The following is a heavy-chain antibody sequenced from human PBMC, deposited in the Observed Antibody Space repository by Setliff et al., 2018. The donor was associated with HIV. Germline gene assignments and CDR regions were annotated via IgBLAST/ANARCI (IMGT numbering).Heavy chain of an antibody. CDR1: GFTFSNYW. D-gene: IGHD3-22*01. Sequence: QPGGSLRLSCAASGFTFSNYWMHWVRQAPGKGLVWVSRINSDGSSTNYADSVKGRFTISRDNAKNTLYLQMNSLRAEDTAVYYCARVRGGLEVMYFDYWGQGTLVTVSP. J-gene: IGHJ4*02. V-gene: IGHV3-74*01. CDR3: ARVRGGLEVMYFDY. CDR2: INSDGSST.